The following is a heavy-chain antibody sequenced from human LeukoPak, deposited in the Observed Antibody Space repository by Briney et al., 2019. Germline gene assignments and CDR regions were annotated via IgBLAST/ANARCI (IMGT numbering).Heavy chain of an antibody. CDR1: GFTFRALY. V-gene: IGHV3-30*02. Sequence: GGSLRLSCAASGFTFRALYMDWVRQAPGKGLEWVAFIRYDGSNKYYADSVKGRFTISRDNSKNTLYLQMNSLRAEDTAVYYCAKDLGGAYCGGDCSVDYWGQGTLVTVSS. CDR3: AKDLGGAYCGGDCSVDY. D-gene: IGHD2-21*02. J-gene: IGHJ4*02. CDR2: IRYDGSNK.